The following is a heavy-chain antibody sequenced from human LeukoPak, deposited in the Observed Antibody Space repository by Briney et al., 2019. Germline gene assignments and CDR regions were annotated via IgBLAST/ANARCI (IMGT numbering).Heavy chain of an antibody. Sequence: SETLSLTCAVYGGSFSGYYWSWIRQPPGKGLEWIGEINHSGSTNYNPSLKSRVTISVDTSKNQFSLKLSSVTAADTAVYYCARGIPFRGYSGQIYYYYYMDVWGKGTTVTVSS. D-gene: IGHD5-12*01. CDR3: ARGIPFRGYSGQIYYYYYMDV. CDR1: GGSFSGYY. CDR2: INHSGST. V-gene: IGHV4-34*01. J-gene: IGHJ6*03.